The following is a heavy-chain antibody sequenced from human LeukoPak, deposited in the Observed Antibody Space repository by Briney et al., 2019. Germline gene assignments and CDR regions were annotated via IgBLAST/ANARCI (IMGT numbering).Heavy chain of an antibody. CDR1: GGSMPSNTHY. Sequence: SETLSLTCTVSGGSMPSNTHYWGWVRQSPEKGLEWIGSIYNKVSTHYNPSLKSRVTMSVDTSRSQFSLKLTSMTAADTAIYYCARNSSSSYFDTWGQGILVTVSS. J-gene: IGHJ4*02. V-gene: IGHV4-39*01. D-gene: IGHD6-6*01. CDR3: ARNSSSSYFDT. CDR2: IYNKVST.